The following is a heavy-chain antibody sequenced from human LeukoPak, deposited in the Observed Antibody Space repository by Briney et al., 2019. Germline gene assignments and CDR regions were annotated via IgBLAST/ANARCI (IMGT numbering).Heavy chain of an antibody. V-gene: IGHV3-23*01. CDR3: AKSPEYYGSGSHFDY. Sequence: GGSLRLSCAASGFTFSSYAMSWVRQAPGKGLEWVSAISGSGGSTCYADSVKGRFTISRDNSKNTLYLQMNSLRAEDTAVYYCAKSPEYYGSGSHFDYWGQGTLVTVSS. D-gene: IGHD3-10*01. J-gene: IGHJ4*02. CDR1: GFTFSSYA. CDR2: ISGSGGST.